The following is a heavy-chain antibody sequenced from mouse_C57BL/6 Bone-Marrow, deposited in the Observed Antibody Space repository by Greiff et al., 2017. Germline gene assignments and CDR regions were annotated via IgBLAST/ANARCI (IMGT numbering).Heavy chain of an antibody. J-gene: IGHJ1*03. D-gene: IGHD1-1*01. V-gene: IGHV5-12*01. CDR3: ARGTYYCGSRRYFDV. CDR1: GFTFSDYY. Sequence: EVQRVEPGGGLVQPGGSLKLSCAASGFTFSDYYMYWVRQTPEKRLEWVAYISNGGGSTYYPDTVKGRFTISRDNAKNTLYLQMSRLKSEDTAMYYCARGTYYCGSRRYFDVWGTGTTVTVSS. CDR2: ISNGGGST.